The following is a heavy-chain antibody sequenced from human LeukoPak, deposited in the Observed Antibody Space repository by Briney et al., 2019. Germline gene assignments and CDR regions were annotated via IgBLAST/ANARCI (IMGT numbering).Heavy chain of an antibody. Sequence: PSETLSLTCTVSGGSISSYHWSWIRQPPGKGLEWIGYIYYSGSTNYNPSLKSRVTISVDTSKNQFSLKLSSVTAADTAVYYCARVSSGWFGDDAFDIWGQGTMVTVSS. D-gene: IGHD6-19*01. CDR1: GGSISSYH. V-gene: IGHV4-59*01. J-gene: IGHJ3*02. CDR3: ARVSSGWFGDDAFDI. CDR2: IYYSGST.